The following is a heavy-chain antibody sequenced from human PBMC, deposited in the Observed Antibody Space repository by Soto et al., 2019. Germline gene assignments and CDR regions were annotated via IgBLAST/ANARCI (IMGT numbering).Heavy chain of an antibody. D-gene: IGHD2-21*02. CDR2: INAGNGNT. J-gene: IGHJ4*02. CDR1: GYTFTSYA. Sequence: QVQLVQSGAEEKKPGASVKVSCKASGYTFTSYAMHWVRQAPGQRLEWMGWINAGNGNTKYSQKFQGRVTITRDTSASTADIELSSLRSEDTAVYYCAMSIVVVTALDYWGQGTLVTVSS. CDR3: AMSIVVVTALDY. V-gene: IGHV1-3*05.